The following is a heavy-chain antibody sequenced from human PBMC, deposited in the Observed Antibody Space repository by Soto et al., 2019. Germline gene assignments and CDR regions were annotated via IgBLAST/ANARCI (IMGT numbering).Heavy chain of an antibody. CDR3: ARHIALRFLEWRGYWYFDL. V-gene: IGHV4-39*01. CDR2: IYYSGST. CDR1: GGSISSSSYY. D-gene: IGHD3-3*01. J-gene: IGHJ2*01. Sequence: QLQLQESGPGLVKPSETLSLTCTVSGGSISSSSYYWGWIRQPPGKGLEWIGSIYYSGSTYYNPSLKSRVTISVDTSKNQFSLKLSSVTAADTAVYYCARHIALRFLEWRGYWYFDLWGRGTLVTVSS.